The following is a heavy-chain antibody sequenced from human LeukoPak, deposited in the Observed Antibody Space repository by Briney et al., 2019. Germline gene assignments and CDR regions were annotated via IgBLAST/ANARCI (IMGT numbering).Heavy chain of an antibody. CDR1: GFTFSNYA. Sequence: AGGSLRLSCAASGFTFSNYAMSWVRQAPGKGLEWVSAISGSGGSTYYADSVKGRFTISRDNSKNTLYLQMNSLRAEDTAVYYCAKAKIVGATPYYYYGMDVWGQGTTVTVSS. CDR2: ISGSGGST. D-gene: IGHD1-26*01. J-gene: IGHJ6*02. V-gene: IGHV3-23*01. CDR3: AKAKIVGATPYYYYGMDV.